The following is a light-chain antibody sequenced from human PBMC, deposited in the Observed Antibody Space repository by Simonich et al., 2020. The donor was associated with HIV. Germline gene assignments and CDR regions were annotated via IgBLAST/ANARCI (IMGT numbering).Light chain of an antibody. CDR3: QQYYSTRT. CDR1: QGISNS. J-gene: IGKJ1*01. CDR2: AAS. Sequence: DIQMTQAPSNLSATVGDKVTITCRASQGISNSLAWYQQKPGKAPKLLLYAASRLESGVPSRFSGSGSGTDYTLTISRLQPEDFATYYCQQYYSTRTFGQGTKVEIK. V-gene: IGKV1-NL1*01.